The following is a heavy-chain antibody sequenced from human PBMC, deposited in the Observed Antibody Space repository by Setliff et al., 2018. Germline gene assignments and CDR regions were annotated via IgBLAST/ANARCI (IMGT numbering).Heavy chain of an antibody. J-gene: IGHJ4*02. CDR2: INHSGST. CDR1: GGSISSSSYY. D-gene: IGHD2-15*01. Sequence: SETLSLTCTVSGGSISSSSYYWSWIRQPPGKGLEWIGEINHSGSTNYNPSLKSRVTISVDTSKNQFSLKLSSVTAADTAMYYCARILGYCSGGSCYVPYWGQGTLVTVSS. CDR3: ARILGYCSGGSCYVPY. V-gene: IGHV4-39*07.